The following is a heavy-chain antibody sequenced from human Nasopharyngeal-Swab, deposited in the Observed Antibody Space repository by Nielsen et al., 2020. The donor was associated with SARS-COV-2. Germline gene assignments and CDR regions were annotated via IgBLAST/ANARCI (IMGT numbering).Heavy chain of an antibody. CDR3: ARDMVDDYGDAGPSYYYYGMDV. V-gene: IGHV4-39*07. CDR1: GGSISSSSSY. CDR2: IYYSGST. D-gene: IGHD4-17*01. Sequence: SETLSLTCTVSGGSISSSSSYWGWIRQPPGKGLEWIGSIYYSGSTYYNPSLKSRITISVDTSKNQFSLKLSSVTAADTAVYYCARDMVDDYGDAGPSYYYYGMDVWGQGTTVTVSS. J-gene: IGHJ6*02.